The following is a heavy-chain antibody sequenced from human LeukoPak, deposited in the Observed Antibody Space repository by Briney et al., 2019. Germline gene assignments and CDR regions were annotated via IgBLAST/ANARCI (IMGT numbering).Heavy chain of an antibody. CDR3: ARVRSAVTTLAKRNWFDP. V-gene: IGHV1-8*01. D-gene: IGHD4-17*01. CDR1: GYTFTSYD. J-gene: IGHJ5*02. CDR2: MNPNSGNT. Sequence: GASVKVSCKASGYTFTSYDINWVRQATGQGLAWMGWMNPNSGNTGYAQKFQGRVTMTRNTSISTAYMELSSLRSEDTAVYYCARVRSAVTTLAKRNWFDPWGQGTLVTVSS.